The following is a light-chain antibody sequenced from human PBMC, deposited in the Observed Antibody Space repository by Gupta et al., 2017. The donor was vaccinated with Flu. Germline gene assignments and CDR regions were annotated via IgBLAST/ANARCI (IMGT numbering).Light chain of an antibody. CDR2: AAS. CDR1: QGISSD. J-gene: IGKJ3*01. Sequence: DIQLTQSPSLLSASVGDRVTITCRASQGISSDLVWYQQKPAKPPKLLIYAASTLQSGVPSRFSGSGSGTEFTLTISNLQPEDFATYYCQQVKSYALIFGHGTKVDIK. V-gene: IGKV1-9*01. CDR3: QQVKSYALI.